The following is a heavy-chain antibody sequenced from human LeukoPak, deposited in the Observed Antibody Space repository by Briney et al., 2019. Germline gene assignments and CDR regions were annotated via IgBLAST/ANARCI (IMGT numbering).Heavy chain of an antibody. J-gene: IGHJ4*02. CDR3: ARYVVYGSGKYYFDY. Sequence: SETLSLTCTVSGGSVSSTTYYWSWIRQPPGKGLEWIARLYVSGVLSYNPPLKCRATFSVDTSKNQFSLKLSSVTAADTAVYYCARYVVYGSGKYYFDYWGRGTLVTVSS. D-gene: IGHD3-10*01. CDR1: GGSVSSTTYY. CDR2: LYVSGVL. V-gene: IGHV4-39*01.